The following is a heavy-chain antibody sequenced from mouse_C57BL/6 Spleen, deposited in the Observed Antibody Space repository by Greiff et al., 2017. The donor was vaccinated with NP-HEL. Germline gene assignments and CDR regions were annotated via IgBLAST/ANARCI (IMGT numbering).Heavy chain of an antibody. J-gene: IGHJ3*01. CDR1: GFSLSTSNMG. Sequence: QVTLKESGPGILQPSQTLSLTCSFSGFSLSTSNMGIGWIRQPSGKGLDWLAHIWCNDDKYYNPSLKSRLTISKDTSNNQVFLKSTSVDTADTATYYCAQIRGYYYGSSPWFAYWGQGTLVTVSA. CDR3: AQIRGYYYGSSPWFAY. V-gene: IGHV8-5*01. CDR2: IWCNDDK. D-gene: IGHD1-1*01.